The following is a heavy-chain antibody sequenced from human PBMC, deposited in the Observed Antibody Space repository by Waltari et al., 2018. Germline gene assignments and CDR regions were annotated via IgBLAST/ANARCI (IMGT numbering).Heavy chain of an antibody. CDR3: ARDRGGSGSYPKDAFDS. Sequence: FLRLSCAASGFSFNSYSMNWVRQAQGKGLEWVSYISTSTSTYYADFVKGRFTISRDNAKNSLYLQMNSLRDEDTAVYYCARDRGGSGSYPKDAFDSWGQGTLVSVSS. CDR2: ISTSTST. V-gene: IGHV3-48*02. J-gene: IGHJ4*02. D-gene: IGHD3-10*01. CDR1: GFSFNSYS.